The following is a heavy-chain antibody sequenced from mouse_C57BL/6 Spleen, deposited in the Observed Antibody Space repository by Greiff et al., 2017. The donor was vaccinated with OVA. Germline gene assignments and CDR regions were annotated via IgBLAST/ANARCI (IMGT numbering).Heavy chain of an antibody. V-gene: IGHV1-54*01. CDR3: ARCVVVDWYFDV. Sequence: QVHVKQSGAELVRPGTSVKVSCKASGYAFTNYLIEWVKQRPGQGLEWIGVINPGSGGTNYNEKFKGKATLTADKSSSTAYMQLSSLTSEDSAVYFCARCVVVDWYFDVWGTGTTVTVSS. J-gene: IGHJ1*03. CDR2: INPGSGGT. CDR1: GYAFTNYL. D-gene: IGHD1-1*01.